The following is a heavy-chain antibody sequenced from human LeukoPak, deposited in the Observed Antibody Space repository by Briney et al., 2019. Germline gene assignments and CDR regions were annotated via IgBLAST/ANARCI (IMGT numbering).Heavy chain of an antibody. D-gene: IGHD2-2*01. V-gene: IGHV3-66*02. CDR2: IYSGGAT. CDR3: ARAHAYASSTWNY. Sequence: SGGSLRLSCAVSGLTVSSNYMGWVRQAPGRGLDWVSVIYSGGATYYADSVKGRFTISRDNSNNTVSLQMNNLRPDDTAVYYCARAHAYASSTWNYWGQGTLVTVSS. J-gene: IGHJ4*02. CDR1: GLTVSSNY.